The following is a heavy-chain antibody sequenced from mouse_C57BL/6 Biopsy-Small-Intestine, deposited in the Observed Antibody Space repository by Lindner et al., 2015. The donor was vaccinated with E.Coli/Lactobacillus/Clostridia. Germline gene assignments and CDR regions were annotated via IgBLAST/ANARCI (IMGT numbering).Heavy chain of an antibody. CDR1: GFSLSNYG. CDR2: IWSGGVT. Sequence: VQLQESGPGLVQPSQSLSITCTVSGFSLSNYGVHWVRQSPGKGLEWLGVIWSGGVTDYNRVFKSRLSISKDNSKSQVFFKMNSLQVDDTAIYYCARNPSLLLMDYWGQGTAITVSS. J-gene: IGHJ4*01. CDR3: ARNPSLLLMDY. V-gene: IGHV2-2*01. D-gene: IGHD1-2*01.